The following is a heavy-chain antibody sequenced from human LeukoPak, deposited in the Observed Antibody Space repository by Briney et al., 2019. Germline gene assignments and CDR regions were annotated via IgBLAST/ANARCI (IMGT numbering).Heavy chain of an antibody. CDR2: IYYSGST. Sequence: SETLSLTCTVSGGSISSYYWSWIRQPPGKGLEWIGYIYYSGSTNYNPSLKSRVTISVDTSKNQFSLKLSSVTAADTAVYYCARVGIAVAAGAFDIWGQGTMVTVSS. J-gene: IGHJ3*02. CDR3: ARVGIAVAAGAFDI. D-gene: IGHD6-19*01. CDR1: GGSISSYY. V-gene: IGHV4-59*01.